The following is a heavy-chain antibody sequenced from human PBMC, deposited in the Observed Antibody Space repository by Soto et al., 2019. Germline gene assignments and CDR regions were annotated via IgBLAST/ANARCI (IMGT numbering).Heavy chain of an antibody. J-gene: IGHJ4*02. CDR1: GYTFTSYG. Sequence: GASVKVSCKASGYTFTSYGISWVRQAPGQGLEWMGWISAYNGNTHYAQKLQGRVTMTTDTSTSTAYMELSSLRSDDTAVYYCVRAESGASFEGIAAAGTALDDYWGQGALVTVSS. V-gene: IGHV1-18*01. CDR2: ISAYNGNT. CDR3: VRAESGASFEGIAAAGTALDDY. D-gene: IGHD6-13*01.